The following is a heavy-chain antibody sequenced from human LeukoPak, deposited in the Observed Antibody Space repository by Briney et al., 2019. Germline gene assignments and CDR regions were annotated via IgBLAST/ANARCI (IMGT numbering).Heavy chain of an antibody. Sequence: GGSLRLSCAASGFTFSSYAMHWVRQAPGKGLEWVAVISYDGSNKYYADSVKGRFTISRDNSKNTLYLQMNSLGAEDTAVYYCAGSYWDYWGQGTLVTVSS. CDR2: ISYDGSNK. V-gene: IGHV3-30-3*01. D-gene: IGHD1-26*01. CDR1: GFTFSSYA. CDR3: AGSYWDY. J-gene: IGHJ4*02.